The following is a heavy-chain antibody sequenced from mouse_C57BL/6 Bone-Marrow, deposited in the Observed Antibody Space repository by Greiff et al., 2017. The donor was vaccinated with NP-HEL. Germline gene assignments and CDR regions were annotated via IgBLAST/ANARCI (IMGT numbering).Heavy chain of an antibody. CDR2: IYPGGGYT. J-gene: IGHJ4*01. Sequence: VQLQQSGAELVRPGTSVKMSCKASGYTFTNYWIGWAKQRPGHGLEWIGDIYPGGGYTNYNEKFKGKATLTADKSSSTAYMQFSSLTSEDSAIYYCARSDGYYAMDYWGQGTSVTVSS. D-gene: IGHD2-3*01. CDR1: GYTFTNYW. CDR3: ARSDGYYAMDY. V-gene: IGHV1-63*01.